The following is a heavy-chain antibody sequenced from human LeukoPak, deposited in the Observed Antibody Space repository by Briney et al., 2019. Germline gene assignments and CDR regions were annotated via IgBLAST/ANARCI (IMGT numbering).Heavy chain of an antibody. Sequence: PSETLSLTCTVSGGSISSGDYCWSWIRQPPGKGLEWIGYIYYSGSTYYNPSLKSRVTISVDTSKNQFSLKLSSVTAADTAVYYCARSYYYYYGMDVWGQGTTVTVSS. CDR1: GGSISSGDYC. V-gene: IGHV4-30-4*01. CDR3: ARSYYYYYGMDV. J-gene: IGHJ6*02. CDR2: IYYSGST.